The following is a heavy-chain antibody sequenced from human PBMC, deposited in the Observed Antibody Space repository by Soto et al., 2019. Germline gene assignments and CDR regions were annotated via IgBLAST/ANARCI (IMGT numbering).Heavy chain of an antibody. CDR3: ARQRLLRLKPDFDI. D-gene: IGHD2-21*02. CDR1: GGSTSDKSYF. J-gene: IGHJ4*02. CDR2: MYYSGSS. Sequence: LSETLSLTCSVSGGSTSDKSYFWGWVRQSPGKGLEWIGRMYYSGSSYYNPSLKSRVAISVDTSRNQFSLKLRSVTAADTAVYFCARQRLLRLKPDFDIWGQGTLVTVSS. V-gene: IGHV4-39*01.